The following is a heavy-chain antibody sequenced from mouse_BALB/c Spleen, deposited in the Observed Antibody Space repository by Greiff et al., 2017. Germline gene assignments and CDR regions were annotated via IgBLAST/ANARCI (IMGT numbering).Heavy chain of an antibody. V-gene: IGHV1S81*02. CDR1: GYTFTSYW. CDR2: INPSNGRT. CDR3: ALIHYYGYDAMDY. J-gene: IGHJ4*01. Sequence: VQLQQPGAELVKPGASVKLSCKASGYTFTSYWMHWVKQRPGQGLEWIGEINPSNGRTNYNEKFKSKATLTVDKSSSTAYMQLSSLTSEDSAVYYCALIHYYGYDAMDYWGQGTSVTVAS. D-gene: IGHD1-2*01.